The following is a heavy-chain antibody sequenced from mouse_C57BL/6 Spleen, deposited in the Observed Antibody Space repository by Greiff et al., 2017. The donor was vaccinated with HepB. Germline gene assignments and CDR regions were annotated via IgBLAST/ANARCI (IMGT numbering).Heavy chain of an antibody. CDR3: AREGGYDGEAYFDY. CDR1: GFTFSDYY. D-gene: IGHD2-2*01. J-gene: IGHJ2*01. Sequence: VQLKQSEGGLVQPGSSMKLSCTASGFTFSDYYMAWVRQVPEKGLEWVANINYDGSSTYYLDSLKSRFIISRDNAKNILYLQMSSLKSEDTATYYCAREGGYDGEAYFDYWGQGTTLTVSS. V-gene: IGHV5-16*01. CDR2: INYDGSST.